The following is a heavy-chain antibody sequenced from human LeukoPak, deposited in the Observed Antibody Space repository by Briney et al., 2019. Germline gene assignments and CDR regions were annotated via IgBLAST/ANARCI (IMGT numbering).Heavy chain of an antibody. D-gene: IGHD2-2*01. CDR2: IKQDGSEK. J-gene: IGHJ4*02. CDR1: GFTFSSYW. V-gene: IGHV3-7*04. Sequence: GESLKISCAASGFTFSSYWMTWVRKAQGKGLEWVAKIKQDGSEKYYVDSVKGRFTISRDNAKNSLYLQMNSLRAEDTAVYYCARDRRCSSTSCYYFDYWGQGTLVTVSS. CDR3: ARDRRCSSTSCYYFDY.